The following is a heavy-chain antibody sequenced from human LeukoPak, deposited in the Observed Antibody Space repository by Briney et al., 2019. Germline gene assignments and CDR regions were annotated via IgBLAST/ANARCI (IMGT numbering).Heavy chain of an antibody. V-gene: IGHV4-59*08. CDR3: ARVRLGVGDAFDI. J-gene: IGHJ3*02. CDR2: IYYSGST. CDR1: GGSISGYY. D-gene: IGHD3-10*01. Sequence: SETLSLTCTVSGGSISGYYWSWIRQPPGKGLEWIGYIYYSGSTNYNPSLKSRVTLSVDTSKNQFSLNLSSVTAADTAVYYCARVRLGVGDAFDIWGQGTVVTVST.